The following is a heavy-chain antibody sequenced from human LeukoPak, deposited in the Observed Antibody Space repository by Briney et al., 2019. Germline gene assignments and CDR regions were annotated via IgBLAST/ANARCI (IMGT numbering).Heavy chain of an antibody. D-gene: IGHD3-22*01. Sequence: ASVKVSCKASGYTFTSYGISWVRQAPGQGLEWMGWISAYNGNTNYAQKLQGRVTMTTDTSTSTAYMELRSLRSDDTAVCYCARVPLGPNYYDSSGELDYWGQGTLVTVSS. CDR1: GYTFTSYG. CDR2: ISAYNGNT. V-gene: IGHV1-18*01. CDR3: ARVPLGPNYYDSSGELDY. J-gene: IGHJ4*02.